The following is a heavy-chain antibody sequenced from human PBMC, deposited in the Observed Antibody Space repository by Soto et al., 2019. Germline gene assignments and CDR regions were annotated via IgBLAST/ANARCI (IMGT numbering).Heavy chain of an antibody. CDR2: INHSGST. V-gene: IGHV4-34*01. J-gene: IGHJ4*02. CDR1: GGSFSGYY. Sequence: PSETLSLTCAVYGGSFSGYYWSWIRQPPGKGLEWIGEINHSGSTNYNPSLKSRVTISVDTSKNQFSLKLSSVTAADTAVYYCARGPYYYYGSGSYQYYFDYWGQGTLVTVSS. D-gene: IGHD3-10*01. CDR3: ARGPYYYYGSGSYQYYFDY.